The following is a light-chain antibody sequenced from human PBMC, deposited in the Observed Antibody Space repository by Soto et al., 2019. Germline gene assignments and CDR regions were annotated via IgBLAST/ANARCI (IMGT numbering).Light chain of an antibody. Sequence: DIQMTQSPSSLSASVGDRVTVTCRASQSISSNNLNWYQQKPGKAPKLLIYAASSLQSGVQSRFSGSGSGTDFTLTIRSMQPEDFATYYCLQTYTTPWTFGQGTKVDIK. V-gene: IGKV1-39*01. CDR3: LQTYTTPWT. CDR2: AAS. J-gene: IGKJ1*01. CDR1: QSISSNN.